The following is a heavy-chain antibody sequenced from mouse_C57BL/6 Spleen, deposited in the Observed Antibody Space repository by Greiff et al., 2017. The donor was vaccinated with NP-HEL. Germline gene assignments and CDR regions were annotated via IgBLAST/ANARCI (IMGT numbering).Heavy chain of an antibody. J-gene: IGHJ1*03. CDR1: GFTFSSYA. CDR3: ARDPHYYGSSYGWYFDV. Sequence: DVMLVESGGGLVKPGGSLKLSCAASGFTFSSYAMSWVRQTPEKRLEWVATISDGGSYTYYPDNVKGRFTISRDNAKNNLYLQMSHLKSEDTAMYYCARDPHYYGSSYGWYFDVWGTGTTVTVSS. CDR2: ISDGGSYT. V-gene: IGHV5-4*01. D-gene: IGHD1-1*01.